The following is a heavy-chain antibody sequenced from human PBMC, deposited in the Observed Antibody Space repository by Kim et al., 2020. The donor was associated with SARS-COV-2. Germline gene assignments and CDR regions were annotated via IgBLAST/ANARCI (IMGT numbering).Heavy chain of an antibody. V-gene: IGHV4-59*08. J-gene: IGHJ6*03. CDR3: ARRGGYTPYYYYYYMDV. CDR2: IYYSGST. D-gene: IGHD3-10*01. Sequence: SETLSLTCTVSGGSISSYYWSWIRQPPGKGLEWIGYIYYSGSTNYNPSLKSRVTISVDTSKNQFSLKLSSVTAADTAVYYCARRGGYTPYYYYYYMDVWGKGTTVTVSS. CDR1: GGSISSYY.